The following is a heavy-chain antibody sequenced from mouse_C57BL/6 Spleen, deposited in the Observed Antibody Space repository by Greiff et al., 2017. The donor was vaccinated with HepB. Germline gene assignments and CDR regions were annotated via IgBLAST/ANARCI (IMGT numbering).Heavy chain of an antibody. CDR3: TRGLTPYFDV. V-gene: IGHV1-15*01. J-gene: IGHJ1*03. CDR2: IDPETGGT. CDR1: GYTFTDYE. D-gene: IGHD1-3*01. Sequence: QVQLKQSGAELVRPGASVTLSCKASGYTFTDYEMHWVKQTPVHGLEWIGAIDPETGGTAYNQKFKGKAILTADKSSSTAYMELRSLTSEDSAVYYCTRGLTPYFDVWGTGTTVTVSS.